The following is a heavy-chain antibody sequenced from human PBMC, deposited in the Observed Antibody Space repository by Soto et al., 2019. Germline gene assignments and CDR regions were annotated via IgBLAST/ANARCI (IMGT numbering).Heavy chain of an antibody. CDR3: ARGDYIWGSYHWSAFDI. D-gene: IGHD3-16*02. CDR2: IYYSGST. CDR1: GGSISSDY. J-gene: IGHJ3*02. V-gene: IGHV4-59*01. Sequence: SETLSLTCTVSGGSISSDYWSWIRQPPGKGLEWIGYIYYSGSTNYNPSLKSRVTISVDTSKNQFSLKLSSVTAADTAVYYCARGDYIWGSYHWSAFDIWGQGTMVT.